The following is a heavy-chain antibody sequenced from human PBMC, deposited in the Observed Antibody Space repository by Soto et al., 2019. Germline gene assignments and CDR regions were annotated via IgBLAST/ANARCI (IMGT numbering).Heavy chain of an antibody. V-gene: IGHV2-5*01. CDR2: IYWHDDK. Sequence: ESGPTQWNPAQTLTLTCTFSGFSLNTPGVGVGWVRQPPGKAPEWLALIYWHDDKRFSPSLRSRLTITKDASRSQVILTMTNMDPVDTATYYCGDRRGLSRCWVNSGEWGQRTQVTV. D-gene: IGHD6-19*01. CDR1: GFSLNTPGVG. J-gene: IGHJ4*02. CDR3: GDRRGLSRCWVNSGE.